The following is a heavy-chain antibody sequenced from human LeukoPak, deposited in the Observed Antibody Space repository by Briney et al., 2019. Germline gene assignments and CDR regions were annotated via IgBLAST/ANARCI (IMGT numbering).Heavy chain of an antibody. CDR2: ISCSGGST. V-gene: IGHV3-23*01. J-gene: IGHJ5*02. CDR3: AKDLTALTTGRWYYYDSSGYSS. CDR1: GFTFSSYA. D-gene: IGHD3-22*01. Sequence: GGTLRLSCTVSGFTFSSYAMSWVRQAPGKGLEWVSDISCSGGSTYYADSVKGRFTISRDNSKNTLYLQMNSLRAEDTAVYYSAKDLTALTTGRWYYYDSSGYSSWGQGTLVTVSS.